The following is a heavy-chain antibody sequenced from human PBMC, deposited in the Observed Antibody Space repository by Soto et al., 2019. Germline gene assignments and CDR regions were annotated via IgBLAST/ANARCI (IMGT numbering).Heavy chain of an antibody. Sequence: GGSLRLSCAASGFTFSSYAMSWVRQAPGKGLEWVSAISGSGGSTYYADSVKGRFTISRDNSKNTLYLQMNSLRAEDTAVYYCAKEIAVAGDEIYNDFDIWGQGTMVTVSS. CDR2: ISGSGGST. CDR3: AKEIAVAGDEIYNDFDI. J-gene: IGHJ3*02. D-gene: IGHD6-19*01. CDR1: GFTFSSYA. V-gene: IGHV3-23*01.